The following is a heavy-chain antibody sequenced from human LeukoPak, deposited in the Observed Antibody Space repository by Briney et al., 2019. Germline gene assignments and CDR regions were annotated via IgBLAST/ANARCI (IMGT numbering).Heavy chain of an antibody. CDR2: IYTSGST. Sequence: SETLFLTCTVSGGSISSYYWSWIRQPAGKGLEWIGRIYTSGSTNYNPSLKSRVTMSVDTSKNQFSLKLSSVTAADTAVYYCARSDNYYDSSGYYSSWFDPWGQGTLVTVSS. J-gene: IGHJ5*02. V-gene: IGHV4-4*07. D-gene: IGHD3-22*01. CDR1: GGSISSYY. CDR3: ARSDNYYDSSGYYSSWFDP.